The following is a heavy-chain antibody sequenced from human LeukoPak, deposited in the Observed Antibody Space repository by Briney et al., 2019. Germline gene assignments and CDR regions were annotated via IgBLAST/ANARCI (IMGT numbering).Heavy chain of an antibody. D-gene: IGHD2-2*01. CDR2: INHSGST. J-gene: IGHJ5*02. CDR1: GGSFSGYY. Sequence: SETLSLTCAVYGGSFSGYYWSWIRQPPGKGLEWIGEINHSGSTNYNPSLKSRVTISVDTSKNQFSLKLSSVTAADTAVYYCARAAFWFDPWGQGTLVTVSS. CDR3: ARAAFWFDP. V-gene: IGHV4-34*01.